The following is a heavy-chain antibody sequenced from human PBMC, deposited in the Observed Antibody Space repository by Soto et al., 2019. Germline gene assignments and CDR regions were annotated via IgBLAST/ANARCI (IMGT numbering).Heavy chain of an antibody. J-gene: IGHJ6*03. Sequence: GASVKVSCKASGYTFTGYYMHWVRQAPGQGLERMGWINPNSGGTNYAQKFQGWVTMTRDTSISTAYMELSRLRSDDTAVYYCARGVGQQLVSDYMDVWGKGTTVTVSS. CDR1: GYTFTGYY. CDR2: INPNSGGT. CDR3: ARGVGQQLVSDYMDV. D-gene: IGHD6-13*01. V-gene: IGHV1-2*04.